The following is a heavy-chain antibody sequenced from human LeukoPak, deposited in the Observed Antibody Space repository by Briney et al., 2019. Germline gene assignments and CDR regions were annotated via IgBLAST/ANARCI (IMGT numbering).Heavy chain of an antibody. Sequence: GASVKVSCKASGYSFTSHYMHWVRQAPGQGLEWMGLINPSGSSTLYAQKFQGRVTMTTDTSTSTAYMELRSLRSDDTAVYYCARDRCYDSSGYYDYWGQGTLVTVSS. V-gene: IGHV1-46*01. CDR1: GYSFTSHY. CDR2: INPSGSST. CDR3: ARDRCYDSSGYYDY. D-gene: IGHD3-22*01. J-gene: IGHJ4*02.